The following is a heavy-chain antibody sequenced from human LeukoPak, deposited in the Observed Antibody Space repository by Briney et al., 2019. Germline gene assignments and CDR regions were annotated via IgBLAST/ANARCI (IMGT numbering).Heavy chain of an antibody. V-gene: IGHV3-30*18. J-gene: IGHJ4*02. CDR2: TSSDLNVK. D-gene: IGHD2-2*01. CDR1: GFTFRNYV. CDR3: AKDGRYCSSNTCYQYFDS. Sequence: GGSLRLSCAASGFTFRNYVIHWVRQAPGKGLEWVAVTSSDLNVKLYADSVKGRFTISRDNSKNTLYLQMNSLRAEDTAVYYYAKDGRYCSSNTCYQYFDSWGQGALVTVSS.